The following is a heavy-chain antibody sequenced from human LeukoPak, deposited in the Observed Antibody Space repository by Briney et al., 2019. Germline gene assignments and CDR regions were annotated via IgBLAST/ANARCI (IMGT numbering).Heavy chain of an antibody. CDR1: GGSFSDYY. V-gene: IGHV4-34*01. CDR3: ARGQVVLRFDP. Sequence: PSETLSLTCAVYGGSFSDYYWSWIRQPPGKGLEWIGEVNHRGSTNYSPSLKSRVNISIDTSKKQFSLKLSSVTAADTAVYYCARGQVVLRFDPWGQGTLVTVSS. CDR2: VNHRGST. J-gene: IGHJ5*02. D-gene: IGHD2-8*01.